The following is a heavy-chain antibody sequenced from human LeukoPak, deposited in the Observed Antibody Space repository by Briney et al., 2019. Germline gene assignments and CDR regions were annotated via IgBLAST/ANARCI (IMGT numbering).Heavy chain of an antibody. J-gene: IGHJ4*02. CDR2: INPSGGST. CDR3: ARDDSSGYPDY. V-gene: IGHV1-46*01. Sequence: ASVKVSCKASGYTFTTYYMHWVRQAPGQGLEWMGIINPSGGSTSYAQKFQGRVTMTRDTSTSTVYMELSSLRSEDTAVYYCARDDSSGYPDYWGQGTLVTVSS. CDR1: GYTFTTYY. D-gene: IGHD3-22*01.